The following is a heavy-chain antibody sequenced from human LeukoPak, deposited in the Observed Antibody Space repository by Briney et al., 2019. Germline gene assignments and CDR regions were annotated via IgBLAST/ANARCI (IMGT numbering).Heavy chain of an antibody. V-gene: IGHV3-20*04. J-gene: IGHJ6*04. CDR1: RFTFDEYG. CDR3: AELGITMIGGV. Sequence: PGGSLRLSCAASRFTFDEYGMSWVRQTAGKGLEWVSGINWNGRSIGYADSVKGRFTISRDNAKNSLYLQMHSLRAEDTAVYYCAELGITMIGGVWGKGTTVTISS. D-gene: IGHD3-10*02. CDR2: INWNGRSI.